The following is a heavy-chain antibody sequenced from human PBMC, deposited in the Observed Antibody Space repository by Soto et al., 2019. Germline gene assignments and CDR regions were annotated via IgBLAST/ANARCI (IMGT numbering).Heavy chain of an antibody. CDR2: INAGNGNT. Sequence: SVKVSCKASGYTFTSYAMHWVRQAPGQRLEWMGWINAGNGNTKYSQKFQGRVTITRDTSASTAYMELSSLRSEDTAVYYFARVRYCSSTSCYGAYCGMDVWGQGTTITVS. CDR3: ARVRYCSSTSCYGAYCGMDV. V-gene: IGHV1-3*01. J-gene: IGHJ6*02. D-gene: IGHD2-2*01. CDR1: GYTFTSYA.